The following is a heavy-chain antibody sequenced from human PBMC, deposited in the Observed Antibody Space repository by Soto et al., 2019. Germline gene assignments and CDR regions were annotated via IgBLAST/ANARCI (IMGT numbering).Heavy chain of an antibody. D-gene: IGHD2-21*01. CDR3: VREHEELLFQPFYGLDV. CDR2: ISSNGNYL. Sequence: EVQLVESGGGLVKPGGSLRLSCAASGFTFSRYAMNWVRQAPGKGLEWVSSISSNGNYLYYADSVKGRFTISRDNAQNSLYLQMNTLSAADTAVYFCVREHEELLFQPFYGLDVWGLGTTVTVSS. CDR1: GFTFSRYA. J-gene: IGHJ6*02. V-gene: IGHV3-21*02.